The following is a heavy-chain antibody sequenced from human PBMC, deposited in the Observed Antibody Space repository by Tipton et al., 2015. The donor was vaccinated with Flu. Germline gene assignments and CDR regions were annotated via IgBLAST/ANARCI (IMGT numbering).Heavy chain of an antibody. V-gene: IGHV3-30*18. CDR1: GFTFSSFG. CDR2: ISYDGSIK. D-gene: IGHD5-24*01. Sequence: QLVQSGGGLIQPGRSLRLSCVASGFTFSSFGMHWVRQAPGKGLEWVAGISYDGSIKYSADSVKGRFTTSRDNSKNTLFLQMNSLRAEDTAVFYCAKDTVKDGYSYFDYWGQGTLVTVSS. J-gene: IGHJ4*02. CDR3: AKDTVKDGYSYFDY.